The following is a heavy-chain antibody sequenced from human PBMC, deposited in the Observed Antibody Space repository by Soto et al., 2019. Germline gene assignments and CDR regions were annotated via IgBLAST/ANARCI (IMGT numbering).Heavy chain of an antibody. CDR1: GFTFSSHA. CDR3: AKDLRNSLSIGWYGVTD. V-gene: IGHV3-23*01. CDR2: ISAGGTT. J-gene: IGHJ4*01. Sequence: EVQLLESGGGLVQPGGSLRLSCAASGFTFSSHAMSWVRQAPGKGLEWVSAISAGGTTYSADSVKGRFTISRDNSKNTLYLQMNSLRAEDTAVYYCAKDLRNSLSIGWYGVTDWGQGTLVTVSS. D-gene: IGHD6-19*01.